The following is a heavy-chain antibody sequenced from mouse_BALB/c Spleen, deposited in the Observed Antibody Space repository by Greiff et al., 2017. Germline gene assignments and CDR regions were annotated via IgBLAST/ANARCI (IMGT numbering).Heavy chain of an antibody. Sequence: VQGVESGPGLVAPSQSLSITCTVSGFSLTSYGVHWVRQPPGKGLEWLGVIWAGGSTNYNSALMSRLSISKDNSKSQVFLKMNSLQTDDTAMYYCARDRGNYGVGAMDYWGQGTSVTVSS. CDR3: ARDRGNYGVGAMDY. CDR1: GFSLTSYG. J-gene: IGHJ4*01. D-gene: IGHD2-1*01. CDR2: IWAGGST. V-gene: IGHV2-9*02.